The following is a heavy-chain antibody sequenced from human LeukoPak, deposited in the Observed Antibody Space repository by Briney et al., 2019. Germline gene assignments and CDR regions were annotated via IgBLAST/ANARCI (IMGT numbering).Heavy chain of an antibody. Sequence: GGSLRLSCAASGFTFSSYSMNWVRQAPGKGLEWVSSISSSSSYIYYADSVKGRFTISRDNAKNSLYLQMNSLRAVDTAVYYCARDPSSPYSSSWYINRYYFDYWGQGTLVTVSS. J-gene: IGHJ4*02. CDR2: ISSSSSYI. CDR3: ARDPSSPYSSSWYINRYYFDY. D-gene: IGHD6-13*01. CDR1: GFTFSSYS. V-gene: IGHV3-21*01.